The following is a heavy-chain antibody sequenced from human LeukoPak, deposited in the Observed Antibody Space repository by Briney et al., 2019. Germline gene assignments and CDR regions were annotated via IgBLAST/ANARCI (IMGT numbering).Heavy chain of an antibody. J-gene: IGHJ2*01. CDR2: IIPIFGTA. V-gene: IGHV1-69*13. CDR1: GGTFSSYA. D-gene: IGHD1-14*01. CDR3: AREPPESVGRNWYFDL. Sequence: SVKVSGKASGGTFSSYAISWVRQAPGQGLEWMGGIIPIFGTANYAQKFQGRVTITADESTSTAYMELSSLRSEDTAVYYCAREPPESVGRNWYFDLWGRGTLVTVSS.